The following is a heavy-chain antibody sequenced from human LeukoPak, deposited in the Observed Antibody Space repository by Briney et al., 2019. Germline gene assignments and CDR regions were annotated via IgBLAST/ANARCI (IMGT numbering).Heavy chain of an antibody. CDR2: TYSGGST. Sequence: PGGSLRLSCAASGFTVSSNYMSWVRQAPGKGLEWVSVTYSGGSTYYADSVKGRFTISRDNSKNTLYLQMNSLRAEDTAVYYCASQKQPRIAAAGFDYWGQGTLVTVSS. V-gene: IGHV3-53*01. D-gene: IGHD6-25*01. CDR3: ASQKQPRIAAAGFDY. CDR1: GFTVSSNY. J-gene: IGHJ4*02.